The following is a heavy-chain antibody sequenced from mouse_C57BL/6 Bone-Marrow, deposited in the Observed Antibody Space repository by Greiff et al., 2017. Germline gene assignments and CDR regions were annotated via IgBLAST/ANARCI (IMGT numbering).Heavy chain of an antibody. CDR1: GYAFSTYW. V-gene: IGHV1-80*01. J-gene: IGHJ2*01. CDR3: ARDWDHFDH. CDR2: IYPGDGDT. D-gene: IGHD4-1*01. Sequence: SGASVKISCKVSGYAFSTYWMNWVKQRPGKGLEWIGQIYPGDGDTNYNGKFKGKATLTADKSSSTAYMQLSSLTSEDSAVSFCARDWDHFDHWGQGTTLTVSS.